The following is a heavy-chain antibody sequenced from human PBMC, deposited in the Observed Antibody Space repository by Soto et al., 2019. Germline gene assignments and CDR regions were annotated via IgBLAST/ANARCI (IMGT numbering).Heavy chain of an antibody. CDR3: ARSTSTQGARLDS. J-gene: IGHJ4*02. Sequence: ASVKVSCKASGYTFTGYXXXLVRQAPGQGLECMGWINPNTGGTKYAQKFQGRVAMTRDTSISTAYMELSWLTSDDTAIYYCARSTSTQGARLDSWGQGTLVTVSS. D-gene: IGHD6-6*01. V-gene: IGHV1-2*02. CDR2: INPNTGGT. CDR1: GYTFTGYX.